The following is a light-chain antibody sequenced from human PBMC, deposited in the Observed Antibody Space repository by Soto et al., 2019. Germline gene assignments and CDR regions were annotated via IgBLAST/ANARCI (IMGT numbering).Light chain of an antibody. CDR2: GAS. CDR3: QQYGSSPWT. J-gene: IGKJ1*01. Sequence: ENVLTQSPGTLSLSPGERATLSCRASQSVRSDYLAWYQQKPGQPPRLLIYGASGRAKGIADRFSGSGSGTDFTLTISRLEPADFVVYYCQQYGSSPWTFGQGTRVEIK. V-gene: IGKV3-20*01. CDR1: QSVRSDY.